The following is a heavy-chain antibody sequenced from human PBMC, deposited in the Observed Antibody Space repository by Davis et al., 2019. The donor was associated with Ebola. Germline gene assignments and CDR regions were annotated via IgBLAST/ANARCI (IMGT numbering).Heavy chain of an antibody. Sequence: SETLSLTCTVSGASISSYLWGWIRQPPGKRLEWIGYVYDSGSTNYNPSLKSRVTISVDTSKNQFSLKLSSVTAADTAVYYCARHSWRGYSGYDPLLIAVAGPYYFDYWGQGTLVTVSS. J-gene: IGHJ4*02. CDR2: VYDSGST. CDR3: ARHSWRGYSGYDPLLIAVAGPYYFDY. V-gene: IGHV4-59*08. CDR1: GASISSYL. D-gene: IGHD5-12*01.